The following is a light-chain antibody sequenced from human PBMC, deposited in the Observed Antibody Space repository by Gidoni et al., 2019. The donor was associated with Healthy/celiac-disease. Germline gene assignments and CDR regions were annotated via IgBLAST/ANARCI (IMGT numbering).Light chain of an antibody. J-gene: IGKJ1*01. CDR3: QQYGRSPMT. CDR1: QSVGSSY. V-gene: IGKV3-20*01. Sequence: EIVLTHTPGTLSLSPRERATLSCRASQSVGSSYLAWYQQKPGQAPRLLIYGASSRATGIPDRFSGSGSGTDFTLNISRLEPEDFAVYYCQQYGRSPMTFGQGTKVEIK. CDR2: GAS.